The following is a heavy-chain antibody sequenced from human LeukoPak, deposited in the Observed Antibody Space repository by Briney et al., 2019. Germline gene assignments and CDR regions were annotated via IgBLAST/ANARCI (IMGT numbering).Heavy chain of an antibody. CDR2: ISGSGGST. CDR1: GFTFSSYS. Sequence: GRSLRLSCAASGFTFSSYSMNWVRQAPGKGLEWVSAISGSGGSTYYADSVKGRFTISRDNSKNTLYLQMNSLRAEDTAVYYCAKPPGGKWLLFDYWGQGTLVTVSS. CDR3: AKPPGGKWLLFDY. J-gene: IGHJ4*02. V-gene: IGHV3-23*01. D-gene: IGHD3-22*01.